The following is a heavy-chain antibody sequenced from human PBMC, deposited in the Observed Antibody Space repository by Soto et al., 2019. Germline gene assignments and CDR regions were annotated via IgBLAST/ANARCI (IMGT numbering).Heavy chain of an antibody. CDR3: ARVRGFSGYDPTEAFDY. CDR2: VYYSGST. V-gene: IGHV4-59*01. D-gene: IGHD5-12*01. J-gene: IGHJ4*02. Sequence: WTWIRQPPGNGLEWIGHVYYSGSTNYNPSLKSRVTISLDTSKNKFSLNLRYVTAADTAVYYCARVRGFSGYDPTEAFDYWGQGTLVTVSS.